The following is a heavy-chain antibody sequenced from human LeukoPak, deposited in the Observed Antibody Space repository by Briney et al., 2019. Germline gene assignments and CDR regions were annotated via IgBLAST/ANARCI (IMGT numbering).Heavy chain of an antibody. CDR3: ARSLGGYADS. V-gene: IGHV3-64*01. Sequence: GGSLRLSCAASGFTFSSYAMHWVRQAPGKGLEYVSAISSNGGSTYYANSVKGRFTISRDNSKNTLYLQMGSLRAEDMAVYYCARSLGGYADSWGQGTLVTVSS. CDR2: ISSNGGST. D-gene: IGHD3-16*01. CDR1: GFTFSSYA. J-gene: IGHJ4*02.